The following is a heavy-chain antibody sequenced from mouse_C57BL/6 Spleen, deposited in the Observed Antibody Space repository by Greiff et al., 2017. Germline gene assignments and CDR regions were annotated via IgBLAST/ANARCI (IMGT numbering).Heavy chain of an antibody. V-gene: IGHV1-62-2*01. CDR3: ARHEDPLYGNLFAD. Sequence: VVEPGASVKLSCKASGYTFTEYTIHWVKQRSGQGLEWFGGFYPGSGSIKYNEKFKDEGTLTAAKPSSTVYMELSRLTSEDSAVYFCARHEDPLYGNLFADWGQGTLVTVSA. CDR1: GYTFTEYT. J-gene: IGHJ3*01. D-gene: IGHD2-1*01. CDR2: FYPGSGSI.